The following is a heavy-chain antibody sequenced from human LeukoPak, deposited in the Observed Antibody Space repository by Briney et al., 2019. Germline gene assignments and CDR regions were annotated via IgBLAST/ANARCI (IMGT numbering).Heavy chain of an antibody. V-gene: IGHV4-59*12. Sequence: SETLSLTCTASGGSTSSYYWSWIRQPPGKGLEWIGYIYYSGSTNYNPSLKSRVTISVDTSKNQFSLKLSSVTAADTAVYYCARDSSSWYVTIGYWFDPWGQGTLVTVSS. J-gene: IGHJ5*02. CDR2: IYYSGST. CDR1: GGSTSSYY. D-gene: IGHD6-13*01. CDR3: ARDSSSWYVTIGYWFDP.